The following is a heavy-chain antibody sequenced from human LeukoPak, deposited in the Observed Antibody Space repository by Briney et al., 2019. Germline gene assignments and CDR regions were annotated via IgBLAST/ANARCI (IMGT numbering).Heavy chain of an antibody. CDR2: IKHDGSEA. CDR1: EFTLNRYW. V-gene: IGHV3-7*04. J-gene: IGHJ4*02. D-gene: IGHD3-10*01. CDR3: TRDPLFGSGRTHLDF. Sequence: GGSLRLSCAAPEFTLNRYWMSWVRPAPGKGPEWVANIKHDGSEAHYVDSVKGRFTISRDNAKNSLSLQMNSLNVDDTGVYFCTRDPLFGSGRTHLDFWSQGTLVSVSS.